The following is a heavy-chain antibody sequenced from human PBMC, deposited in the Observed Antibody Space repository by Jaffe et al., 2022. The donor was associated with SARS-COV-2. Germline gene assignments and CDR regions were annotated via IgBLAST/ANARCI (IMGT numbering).Heavy chain of an antibody. V-gene: IGHV3-11*01. CDR1: GFTFSDYY. CDR3: AREAPYYDSSGYYSRGPEHLHYYYGMDV. J-gene: IGHJ6*02. CDR2: ISSSGSTI. Sequence: QVQLVESGGGLVKPGGSLRLSCAASGFTFSDYYMSWIRQAPGKGLEWVSYISSSGSTIYYADSVKGRFTISRDNAKNSLYLQMNSLRAEDTAVYYCAREAPYYDSSGYYSRGPEHLHYYYGMDVWGQGTTVTVSS. D-gene: IGHD3-22*01.